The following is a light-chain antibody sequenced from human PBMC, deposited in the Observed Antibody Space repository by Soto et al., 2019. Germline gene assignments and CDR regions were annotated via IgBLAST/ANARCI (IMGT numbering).Light chain of an antibody. CDR3: CAYAGNYIRL. CDR2: DVT. J-gene: IGLJ3*02. CDR1: SSDVGSYNY. V-gene: IGLV2-11*01. Sequence: QSVLTQPHSVSGSPGQSVAISCTGTSSDVGSYNYVSWFQQQPGKAPKLIIFDVTQRPSGVPDRFSGSKSGNTASLTISGLQAEDEADYHCCAYAGNYIRLFGAGTQLTVL.